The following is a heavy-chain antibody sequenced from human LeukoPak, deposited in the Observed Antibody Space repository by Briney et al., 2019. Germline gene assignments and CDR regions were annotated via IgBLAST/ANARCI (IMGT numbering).Heavy chain of an antibody. D-gene: IGHD1-26*01. CDR2: IYPGDSDT. CDR3: ARRRDLYSGSYYPFDY. V-gene: IGHV5-51*01. CDR1: GYSFTSFW. Sequence: GESLKISCKGSGYSFTSFWIAWVRQMPGKGLECMGIIYPGDSDTRYSPSFQGQVTISADKSISTAYLQWNSLKASDTATYYCARRRDLYSGSYYPFDYWGQGTLVTVSS. J-gene: IGHJ4*02.